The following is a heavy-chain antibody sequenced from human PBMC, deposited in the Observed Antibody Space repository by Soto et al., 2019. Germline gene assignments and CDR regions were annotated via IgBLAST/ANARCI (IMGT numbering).Heavy chain of an antibody. J-gene: IGHJ3*02. CDR1: GFSLSTSGVG. D-gene: IGHD5-12*01. CDR2: IYWDDDK. Sequence: QITLKESGPTLVKPTQTLTLTCTFSGFSLSTSGVGVGWIRQPPGKALEGLALIYWDDDKRYSPSLKSRRTITKDTSKNQVVLTMTNMDPVDTATYYCAHSPDIVGTMGGAFDIWGQGTMVTVSS. CDR3: AHSPDIVGTMGGAFDI. V-gene: IGHV2-5*02.